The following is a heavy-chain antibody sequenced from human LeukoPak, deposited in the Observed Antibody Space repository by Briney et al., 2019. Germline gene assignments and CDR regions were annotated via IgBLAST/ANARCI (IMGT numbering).Heavy chain of an antibody. D-gene: IGHD6-19*01. J-gene: IGHJ3*02. V-gene: IGHV1-69*05. CDR1: GGTFSSYA. Sequence: ASVKVSCKASGGTFSSYAISWVRQAPGQGLEWMGRIIPIFGTANYAQKFQGRVTITTDESTSTAYMELSSLRSEDTAAYDCAKEEGYSSCFDAFDIWGQGTMVTVSS. CDR2: IIPIFGTA. CDR3: AKEEGYSSCFDAFDI.